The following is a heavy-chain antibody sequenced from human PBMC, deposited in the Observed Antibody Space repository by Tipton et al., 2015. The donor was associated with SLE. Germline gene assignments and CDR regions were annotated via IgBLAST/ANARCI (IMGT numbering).Heavy chain of an antibody. CDR2: IYYSGST. Sequence: TLSLTCTVSGGSISSYYWSWIRQPPGKGLEWIGYIYYSGSTNYNPSLKSRVTISVDTSKNQFSLKLSSVTAADTAVYYCARDLAYCGGDCYKGAFDIWGQGTMVTVSS. J-gene: IGHJ3*02. CDR3: ARDLAYCGGDCYKGAFDI. CDR1: GGSISSYY. V-gene: IGHV4-59*12. D-gene: IGHD2-21*01.